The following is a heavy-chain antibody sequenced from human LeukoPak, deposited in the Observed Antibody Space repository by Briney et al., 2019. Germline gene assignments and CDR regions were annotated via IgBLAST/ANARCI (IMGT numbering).Heavy chain of an antibody. J-gene: IGHJ4*02. CDR3: AKDSAYDSSGYSLLGY. V-gene: IGHV3-30*18. D-gene: IGHD3-22*01. CDR1: GFTFSSYG. CDR2: ISYDGSNK. Sequence: GGSLRLSCAASGFTFSSYGMHWVRQAPGKGLEWVAVISYDGSNKYYADSVKGRFTISRDNSKNTLYLQMNSLRAEDTAVYYCAKDSAYDSSGYSLLGYWGQGTLVTVSS.